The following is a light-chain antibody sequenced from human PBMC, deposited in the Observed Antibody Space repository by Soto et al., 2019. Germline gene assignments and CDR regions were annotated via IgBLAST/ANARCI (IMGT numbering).Light chain of an antibody. CDR3: QQSFSPLWT. J-gene: IGKJ1*01. Sequence: DIQMTPSPSSLSASVGDRVTITCRASQSISNYLNWYQQKPGKAPKLLIYAAYIMQSGVPSRFSGSGSETDFTLTISSPQPDDSATYDCQQSFSPLWTFGQGTKVEV. CDR2: AAY. CDR1: QSISNY. V-gene: IGKV1-39*01.